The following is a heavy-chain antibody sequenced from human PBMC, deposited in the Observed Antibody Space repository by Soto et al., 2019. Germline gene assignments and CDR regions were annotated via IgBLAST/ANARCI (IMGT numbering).Heavy chain of an antibody. D-gene: IGHD3-9*01. CDR1: GWSFSGYY. Sequence: XETLSLTCAVDGWSFSGYYWSWIRQPPGKGLDWIGEINHSGSTNYNPSLKSRVTISVDTSKNQFSLKLSSVTAADTAVYYCARRLRNYDILTGPLSWGYYFDYWGQGALVTVS. CDR3: ARRLRNYDILTGPLSWGYYFDY. V-gene: IGHV4-34*01. J-gene: IGHJ4*02. CDR2: INHSGST.